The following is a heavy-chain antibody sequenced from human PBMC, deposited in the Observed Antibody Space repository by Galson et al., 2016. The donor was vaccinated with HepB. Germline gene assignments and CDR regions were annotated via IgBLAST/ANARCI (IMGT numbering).Heavy chain of an antibody. CDR1: GGSISSISSGNYY. D-gene: IGHD5-18*01. CDR2: IYSRGST. Sequence: TLSLTCTVSGGSISSISSGNYYWSWIRQPAGKGLEWIGRIYSRGSTNYSPSLNSRVTISVDTSKNQFSLKLTSVTAADTGVYYCARHGYGYTYGNNWFDPWGQGILVTVSS. CDR3: ARHGYGYTYGNNWFDP. V-gene: IGHV4-61*02. J-gene: IGHJ5*02.